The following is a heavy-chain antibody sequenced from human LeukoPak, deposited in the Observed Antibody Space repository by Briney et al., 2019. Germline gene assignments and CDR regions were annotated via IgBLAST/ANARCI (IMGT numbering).Heavy chain of an antibody. CDR3: AGARYYDSSGYYYPKYYFDY. CDR1: GGSISSYY. CDR2: IYISGST. Sequence: SETLSLTCTVSGGSISSYYWSWIRQPAGKGLEWIGRIYISGSTNYNPSLKSRVTMSVDTSKNQFSLKLSSVTAADTAVYYCAGARYYDSSGYYYPKYYFDYWGQGTLVTVSS. D-gene: IGHD3-22*01. V-gene: IGHV4-4*07. J-gene: IGHJ4*02.